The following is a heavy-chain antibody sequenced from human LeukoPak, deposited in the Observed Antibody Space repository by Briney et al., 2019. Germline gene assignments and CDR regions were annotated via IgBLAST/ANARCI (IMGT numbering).Heavy chain of an antibody. CDR2: INHSGST. CDR1: GGSLSGYY. CDR3: ARDDDFWSGEFDY. J-gene: IGHJ4*02. Sequence: SETLSLTCAVYGGSLSGYYWSWIRQPPGKGLEWIGEINHSGSTNYNPSLKSRVTISVDTSKNQFSLKLSSVTAADTAVYYCARDDDFWSGEFDYWGQGTLVTVSS. V-gene: IGHV4-34*01. D-gene: IGHD3-3*01.